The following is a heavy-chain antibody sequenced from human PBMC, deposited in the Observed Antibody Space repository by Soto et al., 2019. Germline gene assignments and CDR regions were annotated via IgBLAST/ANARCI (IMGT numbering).Heavy chain of an antibody. J-gene: IGHJ4*02. V-gene: IGHV3-30*18. CDR2: ISNDGSNE. D-gene: IGHD3-10*01. CDR1: GFTFRWFG. Sequence: VGSLRLSCAGSGFTFRWFGMNWVRQAPGKGLEWVARISNDGSNEYYVDSVKGRFTISRDNSKNTLYLQMDSLRAEDTAVYYCAKGEVRGIIPSYFDYWGRGTRVTVSS. CDR3: AKGEVRGIIPSYFDY.